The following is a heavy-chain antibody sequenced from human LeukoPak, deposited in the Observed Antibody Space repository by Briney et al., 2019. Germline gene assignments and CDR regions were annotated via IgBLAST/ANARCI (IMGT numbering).Heavy chain of an antibody. CDR2: ISGSGGST. V-gene: IGHV3-23*01. Sequence: GGSLRLSCEASGFTFSSYWMSWVRQAPGKGLEWVSAISGSGGSTYYADSVKGRFTISRDNSKNTLYLQMNSLRAEDTAVYYCAQPYYYAQYYFDYWGQGTLVTVSS. J-gene: IGHJ4*02. CDR3: AQPYYYAQYYFDY. D-gene: IGHD3-10*01. CDR1: GFTFSSYW.